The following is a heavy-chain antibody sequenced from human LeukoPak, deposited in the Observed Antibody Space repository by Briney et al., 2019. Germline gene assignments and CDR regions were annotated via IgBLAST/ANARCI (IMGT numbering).Heavy chain of an antibody. J-gene: IGHJ4*02. CDR1: GFTFDDYA. V-gene: IGHV3-9*03. D-gene: IGHD6-19*01. CDR2: ISRNSGSI. CDR3: AKASIAVAGPAYFDY. Sequence: GGSLRLSCAASGFTFDDYAMHWVRQAPGKGLEWVSGISRNSGSIGYADSVKGRFTISRDNAKNSLYLQMNSLRAEDMALYYCAKASIAVAGPAYFDYWGQGTLVTVSS.